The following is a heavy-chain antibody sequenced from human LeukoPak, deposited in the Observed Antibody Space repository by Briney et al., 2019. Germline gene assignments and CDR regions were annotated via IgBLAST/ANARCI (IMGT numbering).Heavy chain of an antibody. D-gene: IGHD3-3*01. CDR1: GYTFTSYG. CDR2: ISAYNGNT. CDR3: ARHNTELRFLEWLSGQYYYYYGMDV. V-gene: IGHV1-18*01. J-gene: IGHJ6*02. Sequence: ASVKVSCKASGYTFTSYGISWVRQAPGQGLEWMGWISAYNGNTNYAQKLQGRVTMATDTSTSTAYMELSSLRSEDTAVYYCARHNTELRFLEWLSGQYYYYYGMDVWGQGTTVTVSS.